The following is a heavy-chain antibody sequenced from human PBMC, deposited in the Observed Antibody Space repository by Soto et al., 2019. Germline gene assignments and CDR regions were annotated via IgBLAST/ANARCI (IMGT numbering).Heavy chain of an antibody. CDR3: VCDYNRRY. Sequence: EVQLVESGGGLVKPGGSLRLSCAGSGFSFSTSTMNWVRQAPGKGLEFVSSIGRTGIDRYYIDSVKGRFTISRDNAQNSLYLQMNSLRAEYTALYYCVCDYNRRYWCQGTLVTVSS. CDR1: GFSFSTST. J-gene: IGHJ4*02. CDR2: IGRTGIDR. V-gene: IGHV3-21*01. D-gene: IGHD5-12*01.